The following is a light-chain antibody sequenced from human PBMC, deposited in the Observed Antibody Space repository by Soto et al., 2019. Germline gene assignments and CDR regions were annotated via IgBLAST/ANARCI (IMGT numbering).Light chain of an antibody. J-gene: IGLJ1*01. V-gene: IGLV2-14*01. Sequence: QSALTQPASVSGSPGQSITISCTGTSSDVGGYTYVSWFQLHPGKAPKLMVYEVSNRPSGISSRFSGSKSGNTASLTISGLQAEDEADYYSSSFTSSRIYVFATGTKLTVL. CDR3: SSFTSSRIYV. CDR2: EVS. CDR1: SSDVGGYTY.